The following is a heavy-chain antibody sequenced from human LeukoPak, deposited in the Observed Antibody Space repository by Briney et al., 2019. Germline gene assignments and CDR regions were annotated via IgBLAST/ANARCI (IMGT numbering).Heavy chain of an antibody. J-gene: IGHJ6*02. CDR3: ARSHDYGDYYGMDV. CDR2: IYYSGSA. Sequence: PSETLSLTCTVSGGSISSSSYYWGWIRQPPGKGLEWIGSIYYSGSAYYNPSLKSRVTISVDTSKNQFSLKLSSVTAADTAVYYCARSHDYGDYYGMDVWGQGTTVTVSS. V-gene: IGHV4-39*07. CDR1: GGSISSSSYY. D-gene: IGHD4-17*01.